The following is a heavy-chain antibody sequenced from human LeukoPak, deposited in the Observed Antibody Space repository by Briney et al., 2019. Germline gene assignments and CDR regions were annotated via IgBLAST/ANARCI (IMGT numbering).Heavy chain of an antibody. D-gene: IGHD2-2*01. Sequence: ASETLSLTCTVSGGSISSYYWSWIRQPAGKGLEWIGRIYTSGSTNYNPSLKSRVTMSVDTSKNQFSLKLSSVTAADTAVYYCARAPGIVVVPAAAERNYYYYYMDVWGKGTTVTVSS. CDR2: IYTSGST. V-gene: IGHV4-4*07. J-gene: IGHJ6*03. CDR1: GGSISSYY. CDR3: ARAPGIVVVPAAAERNYYYYYMDV.